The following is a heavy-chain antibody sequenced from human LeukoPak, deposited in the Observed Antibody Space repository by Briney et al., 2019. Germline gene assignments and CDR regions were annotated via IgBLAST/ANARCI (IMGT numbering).Heavy chain of an antibody. Sequence: GGSLRLSCAASGFTLSSYAMSWVRQAPGKGLEWVSLINDSGGNTYYADSVKGRFTISRDNSKNTLFLQMSSLRAEDTAVYYCAKTSAGIRGGYFDYWGQGTLVTVSS. D-gene: IGHD3-10*01. CDR1: GFTLSSYA. J-gene: IGHJ4*02. CDR3: AKTSAGIRGGYFDY. CDR2: INDSGGNT. V-gene: IGHV3-23*01.